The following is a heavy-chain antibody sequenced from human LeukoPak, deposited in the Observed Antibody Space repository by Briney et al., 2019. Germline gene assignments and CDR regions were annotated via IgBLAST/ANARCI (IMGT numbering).Heavy chain of an antibody. Sequence: ASVKVSCKASGYTFTSYAMNWVRQAPGQGLEWMGWINTNTGNPTYAQGFTGRFVFSLDTSVSTAYLQISSLKAEDTAVYYCARETRPGYIAAAGNWGQGTLVTVSS. CDR1: GYTFTSYA. CDR2: INTNTGNP. CDR3: ARETRPGYIAAAGN. J-gene: IGHJ4*02. D-gene: IGHD6-13*01. V-gene: IGHV7-4-1*02.